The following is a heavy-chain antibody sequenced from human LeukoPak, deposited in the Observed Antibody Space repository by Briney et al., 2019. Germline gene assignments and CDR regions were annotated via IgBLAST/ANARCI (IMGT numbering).Heavy chain of an antibody. V-gene: IGHV3-23*01. J-gene: IGHJ3*02. CDR3: AKGRLGRESYYYDSSGYRDAFDI. D-gene: IGHD3-22*01. Sequence: PGGSLRLSCAASGITVSSNYMTWVRQAPGKGLEWVSAISGSGGSTYYADSVKGRFTISRDNSKNTLYLQMNSLRAEDTAVYYCAKGRLGRESYYYDSSGYRDAFDIWGQGTMVTVSS. CDR1: GITVSSNY. CDR2: ISGSGGST.